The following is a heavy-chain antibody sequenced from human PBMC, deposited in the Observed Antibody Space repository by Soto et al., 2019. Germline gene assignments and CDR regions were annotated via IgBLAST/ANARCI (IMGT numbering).Heavy chain of an antibody. J-gene: IGHJ4*02. D-gene: IGHD6-13*01. V-gene: IGHV3-33*01. CDR2: IWYDGSNK. Sequence: QVQLVESGGGVVQPGRSLRLSCAASGFTFSSYGMHWVRQAPGKGLEWVAVIWYDGSNKYYADSGKGRFTISRDNSKNTLYLQMNSLIAEDTAVYYCARWGIAAGDYWGQGTLVTVSS. CDR3: ARWGIAAGDY. CDR1: GFTFSSYG.